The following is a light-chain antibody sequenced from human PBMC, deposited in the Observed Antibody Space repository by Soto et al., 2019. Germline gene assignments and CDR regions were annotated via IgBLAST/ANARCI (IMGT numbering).Light chain of an antibody. CDR1: QSVSNF. J-gene: IGKJ1*01. Sequence: ENVLTQSPGTLSLSTGERATLSCRASQSVSNFLAWYQQRPGQAPRLLLCGASNRATGTPARFSGSGSGTDFTLTISSLEPEDSAVYYCQQCGSSGTFGQGTKVDIK. CDR3: QQCGSSGT. V-gene: IGKV3-11*01. CDR2: GAS.